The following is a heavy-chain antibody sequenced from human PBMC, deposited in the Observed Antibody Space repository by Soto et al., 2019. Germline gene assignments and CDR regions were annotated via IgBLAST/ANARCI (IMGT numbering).Heavy chain of an antibody. CDR3: ARAPNICYGSGSYCSPDY. CDR1: GYTFTSYD. CDR2: MNPNSGNT. J-gene: IGHJ4*02. V-gene: IGHV1-8*01. Sequence: ASVKVSCKASGYTFTSYDINWVRQATGQGLEWMGWMNPNSGNTGYAQKFQGRVTMTRNTSISTAYMELSSLRSEDTAVYYCARAPNICYGSGSYCSPDYWGQGTLVTVSS. D-gene: IGHD3-10*01.